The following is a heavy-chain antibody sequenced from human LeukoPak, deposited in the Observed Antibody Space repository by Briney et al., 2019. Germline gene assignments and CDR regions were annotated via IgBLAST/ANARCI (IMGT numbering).Heavy chain of an antibody. CDR1: GYTFASYD. V-gene: IGHV1-8*01. J-gene: IGHJ4*02. CDR2: MNPNSGNT. D-gene: IGHD3-10*01. Sequence: ASVKVSCKASGYTFASYDTNWVRQATGQGLEWMGWMNPNSGNTGYAQKFQGRVTMTRNTSISTAYMELSSLRSEDTAVYYCAGGPGSGSYDSLSPLDYWGQGTLVTVSS. CDR3: AGGPGSGSYDSLSPLDY.